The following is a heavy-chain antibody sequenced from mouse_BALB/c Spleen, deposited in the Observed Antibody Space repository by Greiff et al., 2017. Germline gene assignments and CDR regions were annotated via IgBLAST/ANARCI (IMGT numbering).Heavy chain of an antibody. V-gene: IGHV2-9*02. CDR3: ARDGYGGFAY. CDR2: IWAGGST. CDR1: GFSLTSYG. D-gene: IGHD2-2*01. Sequence: VHLVESGPGLVAPSQSLSITCTVSGFSLTSYGVHWVCQPPGKGLEWLGVIWAGGSTNYNSALMSRLSISKDNSKSQVFLKMNSLQTDDTAMYYCARDGYGGFAYWGQGTLVTVSA. J-gene: IGHJ3*01.